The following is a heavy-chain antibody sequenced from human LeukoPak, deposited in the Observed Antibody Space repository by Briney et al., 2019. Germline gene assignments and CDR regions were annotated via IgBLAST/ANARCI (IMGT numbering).Heavy chain of an antibody. CDR3: AKGAGWFDP. Sequence: PGGPLRLSCAVSGFTFSSYGMHWVRQAPGKGLEWVAVISYDGSNKYYADPVKGRFTISRDNSKNTLYLQMNSLRAEDTAVYYCAKGAGWFDPWGQGTLVTVSS. CDR1: GFTFSSYG. J-gene: IGHJ5*02. V-gene: IGHV3-30*18. CDR2: ISYDGSNK.